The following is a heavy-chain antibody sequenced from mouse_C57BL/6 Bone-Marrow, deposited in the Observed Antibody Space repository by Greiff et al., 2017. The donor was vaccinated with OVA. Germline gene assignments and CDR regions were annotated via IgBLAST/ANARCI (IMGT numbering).Heavy chain of an antibody. Sequence: EVHLVESGGGLVKPGGSLKLSCAASGFTFSSYAMSWVRQTPEKRLEWVATISDGGSYTYYPDNVKGRFTISRDNAKNNLYLQMSHLKSEDTAMYYCAREFITTVVASYYYAMDYWGQGTSVTVSS. D-gene: IGHD1-1*01. V-gene: IGHV5-4*01. CDR2: ISDGGSYT. CDR1: GFTFSSYA. J-gene: IGHJ4*01. CDR3: AREFITTVVASYYYAMDY.